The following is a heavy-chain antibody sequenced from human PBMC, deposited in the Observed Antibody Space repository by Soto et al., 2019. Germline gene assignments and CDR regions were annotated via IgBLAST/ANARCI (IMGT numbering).Heavy chain of an antibody. CDR1: GFTFGDYG. V-gene: IGHV3-49*03. CDR3: TRVPDFWGGYYKRFDVNFDY. Sequence: PGGSLRLSCTTSGFTFGDYGMTWFRQAPGKGLEWLGFIRGNAYGGTTEYAASVKGRFTISRDDSKGIAYLQMNSLKTEDTAVYYCTRVPDFWGGYYKRFDVNFDYWGQGALVTVSS. CDR2: IRGNAYGGTT. D-gene: IGHD3-3*01. J-gene: IGHJ4*02.